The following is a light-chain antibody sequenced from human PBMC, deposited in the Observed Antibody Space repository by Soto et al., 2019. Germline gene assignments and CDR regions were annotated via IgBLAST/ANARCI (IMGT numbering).Light chain of an antibody. CDR1: SSDVGGYNY. Sequence: QSALTQPASVSGSPGQSITISCTGTSSDVGGYNYVSWYQQHPGKAPKLMIYDVSNRPSGVSNRFSGSKSGNTASLTISGIHAEDETDYYCSSSTSISTLVFGGGTKVTVL. J-gene: IGLJ2*01. V-gene: IGLV2-14*01. CDR2: DVS. CDR3: SSSTSISTLV.